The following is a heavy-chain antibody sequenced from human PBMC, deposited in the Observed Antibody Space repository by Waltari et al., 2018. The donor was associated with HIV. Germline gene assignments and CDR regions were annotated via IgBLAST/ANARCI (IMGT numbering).Heavy chain of an antibody. J-gene: IGHJ4*02. CDR3: ARKVGDMYYFDY. CDR1: GGSFSGYY. CDR2: INHSGST. Sequence: QVQLQQWGAGLLKPSETLSLTCAVYGGSFSGYYWSWIRQPPGKGLEWIGEINHSGSTNYNPSLKSRVTISVDTSKNQFSLKLSSVTAADTAVYYCARKVGDMYYFDYWGQGTLVTVSS. D-gene: IGHD1-26*01. V-gene: IGHV4-34*01.